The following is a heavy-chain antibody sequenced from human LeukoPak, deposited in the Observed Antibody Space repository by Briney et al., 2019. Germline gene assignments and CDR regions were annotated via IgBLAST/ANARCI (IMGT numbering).Heavy chain of an antibody. J-gene: IGHJ6*03. CDR3: ARDRYYDSSGDYYYYMDV. CDR2: IYTSGST. D-gene: IGHD3-22*01. Sequence: SETLSLTCTVSGGSISSSSYYWSWIRQPAGKGLEWIGRIYTSGSTNYNPSLKSRVTMSVDTSKNQFSLKLSSVTAADTAVYYCARDRYYDSSGDYYYYMDVWGKGTTVTISS. V-gene: IGHV4-61*02. CDR1: GGSISSSSYY.